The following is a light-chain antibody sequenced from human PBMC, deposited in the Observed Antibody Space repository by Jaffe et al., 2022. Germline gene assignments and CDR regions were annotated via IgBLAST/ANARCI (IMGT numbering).Light chain of an antibody. V-gene: IGKV1-6*01. CDR3: LQDYDYPLT. Sequence: AIQVTQSPSSLSASVGDRVTITCRASQPIRTDLGWYQQKPGRAPKFLIYSASTLHSGVPSRFSGSGSGTYFTLTITSLQPEDFATYYCLQDYDYPLTFGGGTKVEIK. CDR1: QPIRTD. CDR2: SAS. J-gene: IGKJ4*01.